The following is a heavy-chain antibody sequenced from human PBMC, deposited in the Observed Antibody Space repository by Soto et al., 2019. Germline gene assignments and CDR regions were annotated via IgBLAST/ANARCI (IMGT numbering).Heavy chain of an antibody. CDR1: GFTFSSYS. J-gene: IGHJ5*02. CDR3: ARDLAAAGTWESSGSEFDP. Sequence: GGSLRLSCAASGFTFSSYSMNWVRQAPGKGLEWVSSISSSSSYIYYADSVKGRFTISRDNAKNSLYLQMNSLRAEDTAVYYCARDLAAAGTWESSGSEFDPWGQGTLVTVSS. D-gene: IGHD6-13*01. V-gene: IGHV3-21*01. CDR2: ISSSSSYI.